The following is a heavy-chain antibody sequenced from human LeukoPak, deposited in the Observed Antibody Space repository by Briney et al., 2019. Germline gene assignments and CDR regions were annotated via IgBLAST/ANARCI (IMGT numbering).Heavy chain of an antibody. CDR1: GYIFTTYW. Sequence: GESLKISCRASGYIFTTYWIVWVHHMPGKGLAWMVIIYPGDSDTRCSPSFQGQVTISADKSISTAYLQWSSLKASDNAMYYCARQGGNSSHYGMDVWGQGTTVTVSS. J-gene: IGHJ6*02. D-gene: IGHD4-23*01. CDR2: IYPGDSDT. V-gene: IGHV5-51*07. CDR3: ARQGGNSSHYGMDV.